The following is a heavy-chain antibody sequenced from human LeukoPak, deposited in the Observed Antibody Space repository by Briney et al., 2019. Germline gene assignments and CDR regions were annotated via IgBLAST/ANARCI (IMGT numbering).Heavy chain of an antibody. V-gene: IGHV3-30*18. D-gene: IGHD2-21*01. CDR1: GFTFSSYG. J-gene: IGHJ4*02. Sequence: GRSLRLSCAASGFTFSSYGMHWVRQAPGKGLEWVAVMSYDGSNKDYADSVKGRFTIPRDNSKNTLYLQMNSLRAEDTAVYYCAKVGPFDRSYMYYFDYWGQGTLVTVSS. CDR2: MSYDGSNK. CDR3: AKVGPFDRSYMYYFDY.